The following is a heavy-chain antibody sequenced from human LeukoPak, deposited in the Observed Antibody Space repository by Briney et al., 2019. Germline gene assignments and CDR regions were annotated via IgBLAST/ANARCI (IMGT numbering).Heavy chain of an antibody. V-gene: IGHV1-3*01. D-gene: IGHD6-13*01. CDR1: GYTFTGYY. CDR2: INAGNGNT. Sequence: ASVKVSCEASGYTFTGYYMHWVRQAPGQRLEWMGWINAGNGNTKYSQKFQGRVTITRDTSASTAYMELSSLRSEDTAVYYCARVIAAAGTTELDYWGQGTLVTVSS. J-gene: IGHJ4*02. CDR3: ARVIAAAGTTELDY.